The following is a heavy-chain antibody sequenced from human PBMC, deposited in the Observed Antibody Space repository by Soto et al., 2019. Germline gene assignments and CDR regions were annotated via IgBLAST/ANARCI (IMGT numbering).Heavy chain of an antibody. V-gene: IGHV4-34*01. D-gene: IGHD1-26*01. CDR2: INHSGST. CDR1: GGSFSGYY. Sequence: PSETLSLTCAVYGGSFSGYYWSWIRQPPGKGLEWIGEINHSGSTNYNPSLKSRVTISVDTSKNQFSLKLSYVTAADTAVYYCATGQLRWDHYYYYGMDVWGQGTTVTVSS. CDR3: ATGQLRWDHYYYYGMDV. J-gene: IGHJ6*02.